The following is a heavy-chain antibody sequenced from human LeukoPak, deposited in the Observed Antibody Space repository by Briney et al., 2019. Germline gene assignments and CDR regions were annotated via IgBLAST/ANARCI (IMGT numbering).Heavy chain of an antibody. V-gene: IGHV1-18*01. CDR3: ARDYHRGKRWLQLPGDY. Sequence: ASVKVSCKASGYTFTSYGISWVRQAPGQGLEWMGWISAYNGNTNYAQKLQGRVTMTTDTSTSTAYMELRSLRSDDTAVYYCARDYHRGKRWLQLPGDYWGQGTLVTVSS. CDR2: ISAYNGNT. CDR1: GYTFTSYG. J-gene: IGHJ4*02. D-gene: IGHD5-24*01.